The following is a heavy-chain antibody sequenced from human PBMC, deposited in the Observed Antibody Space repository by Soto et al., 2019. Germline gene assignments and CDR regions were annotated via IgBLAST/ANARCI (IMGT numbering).Heavy chain of an antibody. J-gene: IGHJ3*02. CDR2: IIPIFGTA. V-gene: IGHV1-69*13. CDR1: GGTFSSYA. CDR3: AGRQRDRRDVFDI. Sequence: ASVKVSCKASGGTFSSYAISWVRQAPGQGLEWMGGIIPIFGTANYAQKFQGRVTITADESTSTAYMELSSLRSEDTAVYYCAGRQRDRRDVFDIWGQGTMVTVSS.